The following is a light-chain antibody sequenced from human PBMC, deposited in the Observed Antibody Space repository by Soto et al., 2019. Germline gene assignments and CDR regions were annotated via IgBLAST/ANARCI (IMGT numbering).Light chain of an antibody. V-gene: IGKV1-5*01. CDR3: QQSYSTPLT. J-gene: IGKJ4*01. CDR1: QSISDW. CDR2: DAS. Sequence: DIQMTQSPSTLSASVGDRVTITCRASQSISDWLAWYQQKPGRAPKLLIYDASILESGVPSRFGGSGSGTDFALTISSLQPDDFAIYYCQQSYSTPLTFGGGTKVDIK.